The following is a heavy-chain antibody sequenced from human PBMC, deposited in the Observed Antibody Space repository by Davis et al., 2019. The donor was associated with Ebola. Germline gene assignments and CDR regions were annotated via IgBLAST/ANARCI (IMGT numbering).Heavy chain of an antibody. CDR2: IYHSGST. CDR1: GGSSSGYY. CDR3: ARHTIFGVVIAFDY. J-gene: IGHJ4*02. Sequence: PSETLSLTCAVHGGSSSGYYWSWTRQPPGKGLEWIGEIYHSGSTNYNPSLKSRVTISVDKSKNQFSLKLSSVTAADTAVYYCARHTIFGVVIAFDYWGQGTLVTVSS. D-gene: IGHD3-3*01. V-gene: IGHV4-34*01.